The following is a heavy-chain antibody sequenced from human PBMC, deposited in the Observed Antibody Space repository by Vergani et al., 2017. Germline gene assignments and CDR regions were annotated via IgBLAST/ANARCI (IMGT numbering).Heavy chain of an antibody. V-gene: IGHV3-30*18. CDR2: ISYDGSNK. Sequence: QVQLVESGGGVVQPGRSLRLSCAASGFTFSSYGMHWVRQAPGKGLEWVAVISYDGSNKYYADSVKGRFTISRDNSKNTLYLQMNSLRAEDTAVYYCAKSYGSGSYCDYWGQGTLVTVSS. J-gene: IGHJ4*02. CDR1: GFTFSSYG. CDR3: AKSYGSGSYCDY. D-gene: IGHD3-10*01.